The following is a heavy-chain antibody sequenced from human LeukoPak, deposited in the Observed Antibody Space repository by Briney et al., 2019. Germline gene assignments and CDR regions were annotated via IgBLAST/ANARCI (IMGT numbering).Heavy chain of an antibody. J-gene: IGHJ5*02. D-gene: IGHD3-10*01. Sequence: GASVKVSCKASGYTFIDYYMHWVRQAPGQGLEWMGWINPNSGGTNYAQNFQGRVTMTRDTSIRTVYMELSRLRSDDTAVYYCANTYALGNYYKGGFDPWGQGTLVTVSS. V-gene: IGHV1-2*02. CDR2: INPNSGGT. CDR3: ANTYALGNYYKGGFDP. CDR1: GYTFIDYY.